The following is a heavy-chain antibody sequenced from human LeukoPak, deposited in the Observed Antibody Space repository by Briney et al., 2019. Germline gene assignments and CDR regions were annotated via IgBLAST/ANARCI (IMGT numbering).Heavy chain of an antibody. D-gene: IGHD3-3*02. CDR1: RGSISSSSSD. CDR3: ARRISHAFDF. V-gene: IGHV4-39*02. Sequence: PSETLSLTCGVPRGSISSSSSDWAWIRQPPGKGLQWIGSLYYSGSTHSNPSLKSRLTISADASKNHLSLNLASVTAADTAVYYCARRISHAFDFWGHGTMVIVSS. CDR2: LYYSGST. J-gene: IGHJ3*01.